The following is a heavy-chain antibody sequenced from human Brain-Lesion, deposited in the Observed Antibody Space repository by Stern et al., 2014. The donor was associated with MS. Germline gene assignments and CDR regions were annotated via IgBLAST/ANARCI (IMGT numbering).Heavy chain of an antibody. D-gene: IGHD1-26*01. V-gene: IGHV1-45*02. CDR2: ITPFNGNT. J-gene: IGHJ2*01. Sequence: QVQLVQSGAEVRKPGSSVNVSCKASEYTFTYRYLHWVRQAPGPALGWMGWITPFNGNTLYAQKLQDRVTITADRSLSTAYMELSSLKSEDTAMYFCAQSGNYDWYFDLWGRGTLVTVSS. CDR1: EYTFTYRY. CDR3: AQSGNYDWYFDL.